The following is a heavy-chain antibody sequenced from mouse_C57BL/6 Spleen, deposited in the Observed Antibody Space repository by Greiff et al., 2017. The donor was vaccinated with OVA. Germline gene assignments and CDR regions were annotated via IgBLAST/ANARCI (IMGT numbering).Heavy chain of an antibody. V-gene: IGHV2-2*01. CDR3: ARKGDYGSSYPAWFAY. CDR1: GFSLTSYC. CDR2: IWSGGST. D-gene: IGHD1-1*01. J-gene: IGHJ3*01. Sequence: VTLVESGPGLVQPSPSLSISCTVSGFSLTSYCVPWVRQSPGQGLSLLGVIWSGGSTDYNAAFISRLSISKNNSKSQFFFKMNSLQADDTAIDYCARKGDYGSSYPAWFAYWGQGTLVTVSA.